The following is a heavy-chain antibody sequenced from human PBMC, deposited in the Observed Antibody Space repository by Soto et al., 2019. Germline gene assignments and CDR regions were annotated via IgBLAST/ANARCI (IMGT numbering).Heavy chain of an antibody. V-gene: IGHV3-30*03. D-gene: IGHD3-3*01. CDR3: ARDRAFWSGTPDAFDV. CDR2: ISYDGSNK. CDR1: EFTFSSYG. Sequence: LRLSCAASEFTFSSYGMHWVRQAPGKGLEWLSVISYDGSNKYYTDSVKGRFTISRDNSKNTLYLEMNSLRGEDTAVYYCARDRAFWSGTPDAFDVWGQGTMVTVSS. J-gene: IGHJ3*01.